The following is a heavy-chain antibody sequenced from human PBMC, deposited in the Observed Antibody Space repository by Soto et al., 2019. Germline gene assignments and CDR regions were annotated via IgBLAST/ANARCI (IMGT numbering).Heavy chain of an antibody. CDR2: IYYSGST. J-gene: IGHJ5*02. CDR3: ARARVEVPAATLLYNWFDP. D-gene: IGHD2-2*01. V-gene: IGHV4-30-4*01. Sequence: PSETLSLTCTVSGGSISSGDYYWSWIRQPPGKGLEWIGYIYYSGSTYYNPSLKSRVTISVDTSKNQFSLKLSSVTAADTAVYYCARARVEVPAATLLYNWFDPWGQGTLVTVSS. CDR1: GGSISSGDYY.